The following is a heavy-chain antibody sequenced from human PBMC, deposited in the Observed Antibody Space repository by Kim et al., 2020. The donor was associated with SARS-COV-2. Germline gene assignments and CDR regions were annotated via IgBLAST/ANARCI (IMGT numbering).Heavy chain of an antibody. Sequence: GGSLRLSCAASGFTFSSYSMNWVHQAPGKGLEWVSYISSSSSTIYYADSVKGRFTISRDNAKNSLYLQMNSLRDEDTAVYYCAKILKQQLAYYYYGMDVWGQGTTVTVSS. CDR3: AKILKQQLAYYYYGMDV. V-gene: IGHV3-48*02. CDR1: GFTFSSYS. CDR2: ISSSSSTI. J-gene: IGHJ6*02. D-gene: IGHD6-13*01.